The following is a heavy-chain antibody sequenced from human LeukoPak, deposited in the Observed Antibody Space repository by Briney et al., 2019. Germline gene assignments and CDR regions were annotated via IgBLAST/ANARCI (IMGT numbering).Heavy chain of an antibody. D-gene: IGHD3-22*01. CDR2: IYHSGST. J-gene: IGHJ4*02. V-gene: IGHV4-38-2*02. CDR3: VGTPSDYYDSSGSEH. CDR1: GYSISSGYY. Sequence: PSQTQSLTCTVSGYSISSGYYWGWIRQPPGKGLEWIGSIYHSGSTYYNPSLKSRVTISVDTSKNQFSLKPSSVTAADTAVYYCVGTPSDYYDSSGSEHWGQGTLVTVSS.